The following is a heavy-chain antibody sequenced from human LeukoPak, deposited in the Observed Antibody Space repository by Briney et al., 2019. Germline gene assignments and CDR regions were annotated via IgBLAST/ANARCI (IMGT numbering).Heavy chain of an antibody. V-gene: IGHV4-59*01. J-gene: IGHJ6*04. D-gene: IGHD5-18*01. CDR1: GGSISSYY. Sequence: SETLSLTCTVSGGSISSYYWSWIRQPPGKGLEWIGYIYYSGSTNYNPSLKSRVTISVDTSKNQFSLNVSSVTAADTAVYYCAGEPYSYGFYYGMDVWGKGTTVTVSS. CDR2: IYYSGST. CDR3: AGEPYSYGFYYGMDV.